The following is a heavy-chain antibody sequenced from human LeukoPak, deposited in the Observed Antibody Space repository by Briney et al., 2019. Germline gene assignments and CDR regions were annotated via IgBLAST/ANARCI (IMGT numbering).Heavy chain of an antibody. J-gene: IGHJ4*02. D-gene: IGHD4-17*01. Sequence: SETLSLTCTVSGGSFSSYYWTWIRQPPGKGLEWIGYIDHSGSTNYNPSLKSRVSISSDTSKNQFSLELSSVTAADAAVYYCARLKATVSIHAYFDSWGQGTLVTVSS. V-gene: IGHV4-59*01. CDR1: GGSFSSYY. CDR3: ARLKATVSIHAYFDS. CDR2: IDHSGST.